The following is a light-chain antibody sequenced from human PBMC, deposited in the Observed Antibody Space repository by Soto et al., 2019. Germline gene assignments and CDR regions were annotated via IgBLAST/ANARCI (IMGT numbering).Light chain of an antibody. Sequence: QSVLTQPASVSGSPGQSITISCAGTTSDVGRYNLVSWYQHRPGNAPEVMIYEVSQRPSGVSNRFSGSKSGNTATLTISGLQAEDEGDYYCCSYAGSSTVVFGGGTKLTVL. V-gene: IGLV2-23*02. CDR2: EVS. J-gene: IGLJ3*02. CDR3: CSYAGSSTVV. CDR1: TSDVGRYNL.